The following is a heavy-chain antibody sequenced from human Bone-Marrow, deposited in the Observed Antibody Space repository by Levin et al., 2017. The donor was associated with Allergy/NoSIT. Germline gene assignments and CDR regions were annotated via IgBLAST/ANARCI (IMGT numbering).Heavy chain of an antibody. CDR2: IDWDDDK. CDR3: ARMGGRATAGTAQDF. CDR1: GFSLTTEGVC. J-gene: IGHJ4*02. D-gene: IGHD6-13*01. V-gene: IGHV2-70*11. Sequence: SGPTLVKPTQTLALTCTFSGFSLTTEGVCVIWIRQPPGKALEWLARIDWDDDKYYSTSLKTRLTVSKDTSKNQVVLTMTNMDPVDTATYYCARMGGRATAGTAQDFWGQGTLVSVS.